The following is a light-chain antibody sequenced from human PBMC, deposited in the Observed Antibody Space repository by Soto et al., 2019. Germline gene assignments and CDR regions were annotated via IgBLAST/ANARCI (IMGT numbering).Light chain of an antibody. Sequence: DIQITQSPSSLSASVGDGVTITCRASQSISSYLNWYQQKPGKAPKLLIYAASSLQSGVPSRFSGSGSGTDFTLTISSLQPEDFATYYCQQSYSTPFITFGQGTRLEIK. CDR2: AAS. CDR1: QSISSY. J-gene: IGKJ5*01. CDR3: QQSYSTPFIT. V-gene: IGKV1-39*01.